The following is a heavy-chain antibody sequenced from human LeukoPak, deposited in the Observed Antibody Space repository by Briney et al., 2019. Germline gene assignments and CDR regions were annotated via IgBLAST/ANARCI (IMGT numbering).Heavy chain of an antibody. CDR1: GGSISSGSYY. CDR3: ARVGGDLNYYYMDV. J-gene: IGHJ6*03. CDR2: IYTSGST. Sequence: SETLSLTCTVSGGSISSGSYYWSWIRQPAGKGLEWIGRIYTSGSTNYNPSLKSRVTISVDTSKNQFSLKLSSVTAADTAVYYCARVGGDLNYYYMDVWGKGTTVTVSS. D-gene: IGHD4-17*01. V-gene: IGHV4-61*02.